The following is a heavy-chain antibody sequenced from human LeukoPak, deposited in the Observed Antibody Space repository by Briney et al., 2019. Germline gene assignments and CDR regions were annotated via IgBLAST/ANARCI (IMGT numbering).Heavy chain of an antibody. V-gene: IGHV1-69*04. Sequence: SVKVSFKASGCTFSSYAISWVRQAPGQGLEWMGRIIPILGIASYAQKFQGRVTITADKSTSTAYMELSSLRSEDTAVYYCARDPPIDSSGFFDYWGQGTLVTVSS. J-gene: IGHJ4*02. CDR1: GCTFSSYA. CDR2: IIPILGIA. D-gene: IGHD3-22*01. CDR3: ARDPPIDSSGFFDY.